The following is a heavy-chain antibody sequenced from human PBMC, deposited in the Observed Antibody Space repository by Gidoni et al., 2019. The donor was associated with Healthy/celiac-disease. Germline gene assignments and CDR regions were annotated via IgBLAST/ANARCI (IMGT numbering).Heavy chain of an antibody. V-gene: IGHV4-59*01. D-gene: IGHD7-27*01. CDR1: GGSTSSYY. CDR3: ARAPANWGLDGMDV. CDR2: IYYSGST. J-gene: IGHJ6*02. Sequence: QVQLQESVPGLVKPSETLSLTCTVSGGSTSSYYWSWIRQPPGKGLEWIGYIYYSGSTNYNPSLKSRVTISVDTSKNQFSLKLSSVTAADTAVYYCARAPANWGLDGMDVWGQGTTVTVSS.